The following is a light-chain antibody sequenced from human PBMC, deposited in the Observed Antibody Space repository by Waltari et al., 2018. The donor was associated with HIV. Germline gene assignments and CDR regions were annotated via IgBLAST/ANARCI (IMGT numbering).Light chain of an antibody. Sequence: QSALTQPPSASGSPGQSVTISCTGTSSDVGGYNYVSWYQQHPGKAPKLMIYEVSKRPSGDPDRCPGSKSGNTASLTVSGLQAEDEADYYCSSYAGSNNYVFGTGTKVTVL. CDR2: EVS. CDR3: SSYAGSNNYV. J-gene: IGLJ1*01. V-gene: IGLV2-8*01. CDR1: SSDVGGYNY.